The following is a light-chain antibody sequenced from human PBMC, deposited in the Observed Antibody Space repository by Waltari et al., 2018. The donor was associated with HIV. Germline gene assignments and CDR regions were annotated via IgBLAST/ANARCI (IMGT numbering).Light chain of an antibody. Sequence: EIVLTQSQATLSLSPGERATLSCRASQSVISYLAWYQQKPGQAPRLLIYDASNRATGIPARFSGSGSGTDFTRTISSLEPEDFAVYYCQQRSNWPGTFGQGTKVEIK. CDR3: QQRSNWPGT. V-gene: IGKV3-11*01. CDR1: QSVISY. J-gene: IGKJ1*01. CDR2: DAS.